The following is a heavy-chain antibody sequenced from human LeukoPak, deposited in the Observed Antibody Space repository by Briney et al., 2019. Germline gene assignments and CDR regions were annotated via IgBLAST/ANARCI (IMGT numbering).Heavy chain of an antibody. Sequence: GGSLRPSCAASGFTFSSYGMHWVRQAPGKGLEWVAVIWYDGSNKYYADSVKGRFTISRDNSKNTLYLQMNSLRAEDTAVYYCARRNYYYGMDVWGQGTTVTVSS. CDR2: IWYDGSNK. CDR1: GFTFSSYG. J-gene: IGHJ6*02. CDR3: ARRNYYYGMDV. V-gene: IGHV3-33*01.